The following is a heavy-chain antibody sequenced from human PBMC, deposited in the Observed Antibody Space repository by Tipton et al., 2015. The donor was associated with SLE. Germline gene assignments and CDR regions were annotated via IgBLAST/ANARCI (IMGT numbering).Heavy chain of an antibody. CDR3: ASIDDRSGYGWLVP. CDR2: INANNGHA. CDR1: GYSFTNYG. D-gene: IGHD3-22*01. V-gene: IGHV1-18*01. J-gene: IGHJ5*02. Sequence: QLVQSGAEVKKPGASVKVSCKASGYSFTNYGISWVRQAPGQGLEWMGWINANNGHADYAQKLQGRVTMTTDTSTRTAYMELRSLRSDDTAVYYCASIDDRSGYGWLVPWGQGTLVTVSS.